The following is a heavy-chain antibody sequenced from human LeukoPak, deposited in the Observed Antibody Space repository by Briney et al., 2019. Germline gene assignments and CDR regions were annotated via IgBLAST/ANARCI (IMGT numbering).Heavy chain of an antibody. CDR2: ISGGDRT. Sequence: GGSLRLSCAASGFTFNSYEMHWVRQAPGKGLEWVSGISGGDRTYYADSVKGRFTISRDNSKNTLYLQMNSLRAEDTAVYYCAFPRLGNYYQPLDYWGPGTLVTVSS. CDR3: AFPRLGNYYQPLDY. V-gene: IGHV3-23*01. D-gene: IGHD3-10*01. J-gene: IGHJ4*02. CDR1: GFTFNSYE.